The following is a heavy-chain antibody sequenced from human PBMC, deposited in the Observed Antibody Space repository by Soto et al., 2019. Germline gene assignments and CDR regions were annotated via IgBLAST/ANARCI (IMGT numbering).Heavy chain of an antibody. V-gene: IGHV4-4*02. J-gene: IGHJ5*01. Sequence: SETLSLTCTLSGGSVRAPDWWNWVRQSPDKGLEWIAEVHISGHSNYNPSLRSRVSVSIDSSKNQFYLNLNSVTAADTAIYYCSRVRQGCSANNCYFDPWGEGYQVNVAA. CDR3: SRVRQGCSANNCYFDP. D-gene: IGHD1-1*01. CDR1: GGSVRAPDW. CDR2: VHISGHS.